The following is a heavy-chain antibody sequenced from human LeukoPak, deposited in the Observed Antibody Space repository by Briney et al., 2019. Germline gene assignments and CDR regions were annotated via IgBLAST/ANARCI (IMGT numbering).Heavy chain of an antibody. CDR2: ITPNNGGT. CDR1: SYTFSNYG. CDR3: ARDYHGGNAFDP. Sequence: ASVKVSCKASSYTFSNYGISWVRQAPGQGLEWMGWITPNNGGTNYAQRFQGRVTMTRDTSISTAYMELSRLTSDDTAVYYCARDYHGGNAFDPWGQGTLVTVSS. D-gene: IGHD4-23*01. V-gene: IGHV1-2*02. J-gene: IGHJ5*02.